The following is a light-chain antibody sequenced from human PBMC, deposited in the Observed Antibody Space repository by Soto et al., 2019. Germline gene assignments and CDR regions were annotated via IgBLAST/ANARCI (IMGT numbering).Light chain of an antibody. J-gene: IGLJ1*01. CDR2: EVN. CDR1: SSDVGAYNY. CDR3: SSFTSSASYV. Sequence: QSALTQPASVSGSPGQSITISCTGTSSDVGAYNYVSWYQQHPGKAPKLIICEVNNRPSGVSNRFSGSKSDNTASLTISGLQAEDEADYYCSSFTSSASYVFGTGTKVTVL. V-gene: IGLV2-14*01.